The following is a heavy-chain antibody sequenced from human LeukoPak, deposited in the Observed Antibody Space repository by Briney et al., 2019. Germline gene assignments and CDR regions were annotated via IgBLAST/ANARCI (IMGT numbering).Heavy chain of an antibody. Sequence: SETLSLTCAVSGGSISSSNWWSWVRQPPGKGLEWIGEIYHSGSTNYNPSLKSRVTMSVDTSKNQFSLKLSSVTAADTAVYYCARGAASDFDYWGQGTLVTVSS. V-gene: IGHV4-4*02. J-gene: IGHJ4*02. CDR1: GGSISSSNW. D-gene: IGHD6-13*01. CDR3: ARGAASDFDY. CDR2: IYHSGST.